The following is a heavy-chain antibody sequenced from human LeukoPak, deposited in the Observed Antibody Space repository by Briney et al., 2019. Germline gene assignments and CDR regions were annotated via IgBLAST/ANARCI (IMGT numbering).Heavy chain of an antibody. J-gene: IGHJ4*02. D-gene: IGHD3-16*01. CDR1: GFTFSTAW. CDR2: IRTKTDGGTT. Sequence: AGGSLRLSCAASGFTFSTAWMHWFRQAPGKGLEWVGLIRTKTDGGTTDNAAPVKGRFAISRDDSRNMLFLQMNSLKTEDTGVYYCTTGGPRRHWGQGTLVTVSS. CDR3: TTGGPRRH. V-gene: IGHV3-15*01.